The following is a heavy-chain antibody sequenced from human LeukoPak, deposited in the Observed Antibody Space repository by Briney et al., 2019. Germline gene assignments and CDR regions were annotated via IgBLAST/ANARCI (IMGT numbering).Heavy chain of an antibody. J-gene: IGHJ4*02. V-gene: IGHV3-74*01. CDR3: AKARYSSGYYFDY. CDR1: GFTFSSYW. Sequence: GGSLRLSCAASGFTFSSYWMHWVRQAPGKGLVWVSRINSDGSSTSYADSVKGRFTISRDNAKNTLYLQMNSLRAEDTALYYCAKARYSSGYYFDYWGQGTLVTVSS. CDR2: INSDGSST. D-gene: IGHD6-19*01.